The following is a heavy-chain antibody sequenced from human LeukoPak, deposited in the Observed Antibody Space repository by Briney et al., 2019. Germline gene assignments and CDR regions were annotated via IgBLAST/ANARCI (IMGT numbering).Heavy chain of an antibody. CDR3: ARVSSGSYFGYYYYYMDV. CDR1: GFTFSNYW. J-gene: IGHJ6*03. D-gene: IGHD1-26*01. CDR2: ITSDGSST. Sequence: GGSLRLSCAASGFTFSNYWMHWVRQAPGKGLVWVSRITSDGSSTSYADSVKGRFTISRDNAKNTLYLQMNSLRAEDTAVYYCARVSSGSYFGYYYYYMDVWGKGTTVTVSS. V-gene: IGHV3-74*01.